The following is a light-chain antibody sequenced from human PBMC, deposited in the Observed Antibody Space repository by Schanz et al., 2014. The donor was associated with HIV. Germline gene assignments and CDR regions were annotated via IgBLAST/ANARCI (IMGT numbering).Light chain of an antibody. CDR2: DVT. Sequence: QSALTQPASVSGSPGQSITISCTGTKSDIGDYNYVSWYQQHPGKAPKLMIYDVTDRPSGVSNRFSGSKSGNTASLTISGLQAEDEADYYCGSFTTTNTWVFGGGTKLTVL. V-gene: IGLV2-14*03. CDR3: GSFTTTNTWV. CDR1: KSDIGDYNY. J-gene: IGLJ3*02.